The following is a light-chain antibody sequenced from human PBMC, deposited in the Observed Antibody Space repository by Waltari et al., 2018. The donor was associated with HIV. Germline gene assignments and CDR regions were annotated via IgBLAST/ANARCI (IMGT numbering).Light chain of an antibody. V-gene: IGLV1-51*01. CDR2: GTN. J-gene: IGLJ3*02. Sequence: QSVLTQPPSVSAAPGQKVTISCSGSSSTIGNNFVSWYQQLPATAPKLLIYGTNKRPPGIPDRFSASKSGTSATLAITGLQTGDEAVYYCGTWDNNLSAFWVFGGGTKVTVL. CDR1: SSTIGNNF. CDR3: GTWDNNLSAFWV.